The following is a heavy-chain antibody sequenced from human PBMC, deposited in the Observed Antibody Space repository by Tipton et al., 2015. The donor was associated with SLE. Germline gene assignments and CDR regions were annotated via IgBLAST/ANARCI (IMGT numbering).Heavy chain of an antibody. J-gene: IGHJ4*02. CDR2: IYYSGST. Sequence: TLSLTCTVSGGSISSHYWGWIRQPPGKGLEWIGSIYYSGSTYYNPSLKSRVTISVDTSKNQFSLKLSSVTAADTAVYYCARLRGIAAAGGHWGQGTLVTVSS. CDR3: ARLRGIAAAGGH. V-gene: IGHV4-39*01. D-gene: IGHD6-25*01. CDR1: GGSISSHY.